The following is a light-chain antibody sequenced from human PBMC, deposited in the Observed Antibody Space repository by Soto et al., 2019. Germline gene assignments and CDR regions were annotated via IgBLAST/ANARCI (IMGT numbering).Light chain of an antibody. CDR1: SGHSNYA. CDR2: LNSDGRH. CDR3: QVWDSGIRV. Sequence: QLVLTQSPSASASLGASVKLTCTLSSGHSNYAIAWHQQQPEKGPRYLMKLNSDGRHIKGDGIPDRFSGSSSGAERYLTISGLQSDDEADYYCQVWDSGIRVFGGGTKLTVL. J-gene: IGLJ3*02. V-gene: IGLV4-69*01.